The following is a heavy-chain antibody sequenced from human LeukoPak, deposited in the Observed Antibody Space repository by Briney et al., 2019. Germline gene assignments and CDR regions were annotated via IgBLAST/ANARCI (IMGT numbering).Heavy chain of an antibody. CDR3: ARRAGAYSHPYDY. V-gene: IGHV3-53*01. D-gene: IGHD4/OR15-4a*01. CDR2: IYSGTI. CDR1: GFTVSSNS. J-gene: IGHJ4*02. Sequence: GGSLRLSCTVSGFTVSSNSMSWVRQAPGKGLEWVSFIYSGTIHYSYSVKGRFTISRDNSKNTLYLQMNSLRAEDTAVYYCARRAGAYSHPYDYWGQGTLVTVFS.